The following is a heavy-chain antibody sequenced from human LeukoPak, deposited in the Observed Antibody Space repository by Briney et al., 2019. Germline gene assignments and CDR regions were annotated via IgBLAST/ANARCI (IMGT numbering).Heavy chain of an antibody. J-gene: IGHJ3*02. D-gene: IGHD1-26*01. CDR2: IKQDGSEK. CDR1: GFTFRSYW. Sequence: GGSLRLSCAASGFTFRSYWMSWVRQAPGKGLEWVANIKQDGSEKYYVDSVKGRFTISRDNAKNSLYLQMDSLRAEDTAVYYCARDLIVGANHDAFDIWGQGTMVTVSS. V-gene: IGHV3-7*05. CDR3: ARDLIVGANHDAFDI.